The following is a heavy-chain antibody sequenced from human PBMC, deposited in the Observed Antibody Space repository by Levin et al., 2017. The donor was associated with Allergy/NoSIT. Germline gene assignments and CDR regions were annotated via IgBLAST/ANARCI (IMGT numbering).Heavy chain of an antibody. Sequence: GESLKISCATSGFSFSVYWMHWVRQAPGKGLVWVSRINSDGSTTTYADSVKGRFTISRDNAKNTLYLQMNSLRVEDTAVYYCARERDSSSRDDFWGQGTLVTVSS. CDR2: INSDGSTT. D-gene: IGHD6-6*01. J-gene: IGHJ4*02. CDR3: ARERDSSSRDDF. V-gene: IGHV3-74*01. CDR1: GFSFSVYW.